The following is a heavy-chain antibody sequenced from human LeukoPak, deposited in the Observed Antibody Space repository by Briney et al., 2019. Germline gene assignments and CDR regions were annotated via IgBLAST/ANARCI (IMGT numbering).Heavy chain of an antibody. J-gene: IGHJ3*02. CDR3: ARRRVGLRYFDWPNDAFDI. CDR2: INPNSGGT. V-gene: IGHV1-2*02. CDR1: GYTFTGYY. Sequence: VASVKVSCKASGYTFTGYYMHWVRQAPGQGLEWMGWINPNSGGTNYAQKFQGRVTMTRDTSISTAYMELSRLGSDDTAVYYCARRRVGLRYFDWPNDAFDIWGQGTMVTVSS. D-gene: IGHD3-9*01.